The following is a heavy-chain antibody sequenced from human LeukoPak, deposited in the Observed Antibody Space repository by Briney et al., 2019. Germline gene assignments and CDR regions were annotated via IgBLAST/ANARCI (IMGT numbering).Heavy chain of an antibody. CDR3: PSLVTLLGYCSGGSCNSVEDY. J-gene: IGHJ4*02. CDR2: IYHSGST. V-gene: IGHV4-59*08. D-gene: IGHD2-15*01. CDR1: GGSISSYY. Sequence: SETLSLTCTVSGGSISSYYWSWIRQPPGKGLEWIGSIYHSGSTYYNPSLKSRVTISVDTSKNQFSLKLSSVTAADTAVYYCPSLVTLLGYCSGGSCNSVEDYWGQGTLVTVSS.